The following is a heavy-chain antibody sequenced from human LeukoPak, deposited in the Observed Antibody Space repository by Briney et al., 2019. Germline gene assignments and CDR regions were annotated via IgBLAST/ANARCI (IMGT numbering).Heavy chain of an antibody. D-gene: IGHD1/OR15-1a*01. CDR2: IHYSGST. J-gene: IGHJ4*02. CDR3: ARAAADENSWYFFDY. CDR1: GDSISSGDHY. Sequence: SETLSLTCTVSGDSISSGDHYWSWIRQPPGKGLEWIVYIHYSGSTYYNPSLKSRVIISVDMSKNQFSLSLNSLTAADSAVYYCARAAADENSWYFFDYWGQGTLVTVSS. V-gene: IGHV4-30-4*01.